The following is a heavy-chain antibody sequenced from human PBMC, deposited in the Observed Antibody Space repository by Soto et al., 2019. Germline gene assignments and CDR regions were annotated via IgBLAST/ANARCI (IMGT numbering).Heavy chain of an antibody. J-gene: IGHJ6*02. Sequence: GASVKVSCKASGYTFASYAISWMRQAPGQGLEWMGWISTYNGDTNYAQTFQGRVTMTTDTSTSTVYMELRSLRSDDTAVYYCAREGVAPYYYYGMDVWGQGTPVTVSS. CDR2: ISTYNGDT. CDR3: AREGVAPYYYYGMDV. CDR1: GYTFASYA. D-gene: IGHD5-12*01. V-gene: IGHV1-18*01.